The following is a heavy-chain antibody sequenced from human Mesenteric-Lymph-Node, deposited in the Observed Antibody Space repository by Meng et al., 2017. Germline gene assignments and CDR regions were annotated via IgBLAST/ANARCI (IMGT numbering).Heavy chain of an antibody. V-gene: IGHV4-31*03. D-gene: IGHD6-19*01. CDR2: IYYSGST. J-gene: IGHJ4*02. Sequence: QLQHAGAGMVKPSPTLSLHCTVSGGSVSSGGYYWTWIRHHPGKGLKWVGNIYYSGSTFYNPSLKRRVIISIDTSKNQFSLNLRSVTAADTAVYYCARVSSGWDYFDYWGQGTLVTVSS. CDR3: ARVSSGWDYFDY. CDR1: GGSVSSGGYY.